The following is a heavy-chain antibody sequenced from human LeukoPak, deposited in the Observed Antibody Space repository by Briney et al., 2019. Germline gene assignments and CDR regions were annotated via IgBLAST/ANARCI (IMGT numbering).Heavy chain of an antibody. J-gene: IGHJ6*02. D-gene: IGHD2-2*01. CDR3: ARDVVAISAASGMDV. V-gene: IGHV3-7*01. CDR1: AFTFNSYW. CDR2: INKDGSDK. Sequence: GGSMRLSCAASAFTFNSYWMSWVRQDPGKGLDWVANINKDGSDKYYVDSVKGRFTVSRDNAKNSLYLQMNSLRAEDTAVYYCARDVVAISAASGMDVWGQGTTVTVSS.